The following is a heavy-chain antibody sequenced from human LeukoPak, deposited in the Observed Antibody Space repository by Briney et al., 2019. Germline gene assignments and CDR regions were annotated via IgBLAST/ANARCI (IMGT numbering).Heavy chain of an antibody. Sequence: SETLSLTCTVSGGSISGHYWSCIRQPPGKGLEWIGYIDYSGSTNCNPSLKSRVTISVDTSKNQFSLKLNSVTAADTAVYYCARFGYSGYDGIDYWGQGTLVTVSS. CDR1: GGSISGHY. V-gene: IGHV4-59*11. CDR2: IDYSGST. CDR3: ARFGYSGYDGIDY. J-gene: IGHJ4*02. D-gene: IGHD5-12*01.